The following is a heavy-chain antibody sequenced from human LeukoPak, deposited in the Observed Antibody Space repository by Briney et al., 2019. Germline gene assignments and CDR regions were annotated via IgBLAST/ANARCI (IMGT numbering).Heavy chain of an antibody. CDR3: ASGGYDIVTGYYGDLDY. J-gene: IGHJ4*02. CDR1: GGSISSSSYS. Sequence: PSETLSLTCTVSGGSISSSSYSWGWIRQPPGKGLEWIGCIYYSGSTYYNPSLKSRVTISVDTSNNQFSLKLSSVTSADTAVYYCASGGYDIVTGYYGDLDYWGQGTLVTVSS. D-gene: IGHD3-9*01. CDR2: IYYSGST. V-gene: IGHV4-39*07.